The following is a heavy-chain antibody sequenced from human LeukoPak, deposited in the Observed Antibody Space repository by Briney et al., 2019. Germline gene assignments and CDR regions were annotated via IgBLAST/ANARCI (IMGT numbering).Heavy chain of an antibody. V-gene: IGHV4-59*01. D-gene: IGHD1-1*01. CDR3: ARGPVSSSTWYSTYYYYFYMDV. J-gene: IGHJ6*03. Sequence: SETLSLTCTVSDDSITMYYWTWIRQPPGKGLEWVGYVDQTGSTNFNPSLKGRGSISRDTYKNLFSLRLRSVTAADTAVYFCARGPVSSSTWYSTYYYYFYMDVWGKGTTVTVSS. CDR1: DDSITMYY. CDR2: VDQTGST.